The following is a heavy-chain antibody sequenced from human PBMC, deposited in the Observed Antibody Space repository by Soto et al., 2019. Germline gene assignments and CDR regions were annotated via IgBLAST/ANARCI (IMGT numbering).Heavy chain of an antibody. Sequence: QVQLVESGGGLVKPGGSLRLCYAASGFTFSDYYMSWIRQAPGKGLEWVSYISSSSSYTNYADSVKGRFTISRDNAKNSLYLQMNSLRAEDTAVYYCATGQYYYDRSAYYYSWGQGTLVTVSS. V-gene: IGHV3-11*05. CDR2: ISSSSSYT. J-gene: IGHJ4*02. D-gene: IGHD3-22*01. CDR1: GFTFSDYY. CDR3: ATGQYYYDRSAYYYS.